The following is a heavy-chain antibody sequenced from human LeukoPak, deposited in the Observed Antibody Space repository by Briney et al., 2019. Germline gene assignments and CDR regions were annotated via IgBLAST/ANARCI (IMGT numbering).Heavy chain of an antibody. D-gene: IGHD6-19*01. Sequence: SETLSLTCTVSGGSINGYYWSWIRQPPGKGLEWIGYIYYSGSTSYNTSLKSRVTISVDTSKNQFSLKLSSVTAADTAVYYCGRPYSSGWRLGFHIWGQGTMVTVFS. CDR3: GRPYSSGWRLGFHI. CDR2: IYYSGST. V-gene: IGHV4-59*08. J-gene: IGHJ3*02. CDR1: GGSINGYY.